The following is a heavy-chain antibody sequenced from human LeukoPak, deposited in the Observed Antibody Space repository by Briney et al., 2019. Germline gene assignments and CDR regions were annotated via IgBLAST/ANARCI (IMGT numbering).Heavy chain of an antibody. CDR3: ARPSSGSYSDY. CDR1: GGSISSSSYY. V-gene: IGHV4-39*01. J-gene: IGHJ4*02. D-gene: IGHD1-26*01. Sequence: PSETLSLTCTVSGGSISSSSYYWGWVRQPPGKGLGWIGSIYYSGSTYYNPSLKSRVTISVDTSKNQFSLKLSSVTAADTAVYYCARPSSGSYSDYWGQGTLVTVSS. CDR2: IYYSGST.